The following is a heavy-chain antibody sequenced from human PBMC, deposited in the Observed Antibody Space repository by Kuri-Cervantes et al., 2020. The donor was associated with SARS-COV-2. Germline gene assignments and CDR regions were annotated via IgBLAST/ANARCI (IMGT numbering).Heavy chain of an antibody. CDR3: ARGGGSYWGWFDP. Sequence: GGSLRLSCAASGFTFSSYGMHWVRQAPGKGLEWVAVISYDGSNNYYADSVKGRFTISRDNSKSTLYLQMNSVRAEDTAVYYCARGGGSYWGWFDPWGQGTLVTAPQ. CDR2: ISYDGSNN. CDR1: GFTFSSYG. J-gene: IGHJ5*02. V-gene: IGHV3-30*19. D-gene: IGHD1-26*01.